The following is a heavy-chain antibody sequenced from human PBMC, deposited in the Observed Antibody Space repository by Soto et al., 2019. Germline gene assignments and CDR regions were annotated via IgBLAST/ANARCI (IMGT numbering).Heavy chain of an antibody. D-gene: IGHD1-26*01. CDR1: GYNFTTYR. V-gene: IGHV5-10-1*01. Sequence: GESLKISCKGSGYNFTTYRITWVRQMPGKGLEWMRRIDPSDSYTNYSPSFQGHVTISADKSISTAYLQWSSLKASDTAMYYCARIVGTTTPHYYYYGMDVWGPGTTVTISS. CDR3: ARIVGTTTPHYYYYGMDV. J-gene: IGHJ6*02. CDR2: IDPSDSYT.